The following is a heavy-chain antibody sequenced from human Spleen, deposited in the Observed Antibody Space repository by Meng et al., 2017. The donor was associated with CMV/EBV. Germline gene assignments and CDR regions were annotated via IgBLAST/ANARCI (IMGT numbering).Heavy chain of an antibody. CDR2: ISYSGRT. CDR3: ARGPGRWFGEPRIGFDP. J-gene: IGHJ5*02. V-gene: IGHV4-59*12. CDR1: GGSINSYY. D-gene: IGHD3-10*01. Sequence: SETLSLTCTVSGGSINSYYWSWIRQSAGKGLEWIGYISYSGRTNYNPSLKRRVAMSVDTSKNQFSLKLSSVTAADTAVYYCARGPGRWFGEPRIGFDPWGQGTLVTVSS.